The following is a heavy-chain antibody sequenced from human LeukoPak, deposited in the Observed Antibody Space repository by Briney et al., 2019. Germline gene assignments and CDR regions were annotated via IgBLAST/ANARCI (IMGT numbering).Heavy chain of an antibody. V-gene: IGHV4-4*08. J-gene: IGHJ4*02. Sequence: PSETLSLTCNVSDDSFSSYSWNWVRQPPGKGLEWIGYVFSRYNIKYNPSLKSRATISIDTSKNQFYLQLNSVTAADTAVYFCARSGYREYNYLDYFDYWGQGTLVTVSS. CDR2: VFSRYNI. D-gene: IGHD5-12*01. CDR3: ARSGYREYNYLDYFDY. CDR1: DDSFSSYS.